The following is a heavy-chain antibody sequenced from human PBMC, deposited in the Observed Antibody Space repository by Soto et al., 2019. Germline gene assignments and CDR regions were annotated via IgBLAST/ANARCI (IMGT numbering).Heavy chain of an antibody. CDR1: GYTFTRNG. D-gene: IGHD3-22*01. CDR2: ISPKSGSI. V-gene: IGHV1-18*01. Sequence: VKVSCKTSGYTFTRNGISWLRQAPGQGLEWMGWISPKSGSIKYAQKFQGRVIMTTDTSTSTAYMELRSLRSDDTAVYYCVKDRDSNSWPSRDVWGQGTTMTVSS. J-gene: IGHJ6*02. CDR3: VKDRDSNSWPSRDV.